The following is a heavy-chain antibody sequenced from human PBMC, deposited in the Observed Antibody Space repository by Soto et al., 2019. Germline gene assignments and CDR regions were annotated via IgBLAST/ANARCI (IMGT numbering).Heavy chain of an antibody. D-gene: IGHD3-10*01. CDR2: LRSKANSYAT. CDR1: GFTFSGSA. J-gene: IGHJ4*02. V-gene: IGHV3-73*01. Sequence: GGSLRLSCAASGFTFSGSAMHWVRQASGKGLGWVGRLRSKANSYATAYAASVKGRFTIYRDDSKNTAYLQMNSLKTEDTAVYYCTRHGISDYYGSGSPWDYWGQGTLVTVSS. CDR3: TRHGISDYYGSGSPWDY.